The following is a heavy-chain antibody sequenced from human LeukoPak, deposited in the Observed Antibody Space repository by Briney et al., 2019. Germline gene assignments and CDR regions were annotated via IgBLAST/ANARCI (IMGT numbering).Heavy chain of an antibody. CDR2: INEDGSRT. CDR3: VRDFVDPVDS. J-gene: IGHJ4*02. CDR1: GFTVSNYW. Sequence: PGGSLRLSCAASGFTVSNYWMHWVRQAPGKGLVWVSRINEDGSRTDHADTVRGRFTISRDSGKNTLYLQMNSLGAEDTAVYFCVRDFVDPVDSWGQGTQVTVSS. D-gene: IGHD2-21*01. V-gene: IGHV3-74*01.